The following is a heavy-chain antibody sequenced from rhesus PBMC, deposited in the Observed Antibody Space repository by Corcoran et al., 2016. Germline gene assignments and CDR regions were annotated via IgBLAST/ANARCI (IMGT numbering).Heavy chain of an antibody. V-gene: IGHV4S11*01. CDR1: GCSISTKY. D-gene: IGHD2-21*01. CDR3: ARRGNTGYYFDY. J-gene: IGHJ4*01. CDR2: IYGIGSST. Sequence: QVQLQESGPGLVKPLETLSLTCAASGCSISTKYWSWIRQAPGKGLEWIGYIYGIGSSTNYNPSLKSRVTLSVDTSKNQLSLKLSSVTAADTAVYYCARRGNTGYYFDYWGQGVLVTVSS.